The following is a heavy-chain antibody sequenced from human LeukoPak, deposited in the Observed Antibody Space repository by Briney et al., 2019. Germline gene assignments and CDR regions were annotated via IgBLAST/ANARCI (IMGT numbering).Heavy chain of an antibody. J-gene: IGHJ4*02. CDR2: INPSGGST. D-gene: IGHD2-2*01. CDR3: ARDLGHCSSTSCYPRVFDY. CDR1: GYTFTSYY. Sequence: ASVKVSCKASGYTFTSYYMHWVRQAPGQGLEWMGIINPSGGSTSYAQKFQGRVTMTRDTSTSTAYMELRSLRSDDTAVYYCARDLGHCSSTSCYPRVFDYWGQGTLVTVSS. V-gene: IGHV1-46*01.